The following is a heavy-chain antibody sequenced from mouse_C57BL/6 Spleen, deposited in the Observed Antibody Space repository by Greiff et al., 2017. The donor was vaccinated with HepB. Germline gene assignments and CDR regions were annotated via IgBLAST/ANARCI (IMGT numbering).Heavy chain of an antibody. D-gene: IGHD1-1*02. Sequence: DVMLVESGGGLVKPGGSLKLSCAASGFTFSDYGMHWVRQAPEKGLEWVAYISSGSSTIYYADTVKGRFTISRDNAKNTLFLQMTSLRSEDTAMYYCAKYGFDYWGQGTTLTVSS. CDR2: ISSGSSTI. CDR1: GFTFSDYG. V-gene: IGHV5-17*01. J-gene: IGHJ2*01. CDR3: AKYGFDY.